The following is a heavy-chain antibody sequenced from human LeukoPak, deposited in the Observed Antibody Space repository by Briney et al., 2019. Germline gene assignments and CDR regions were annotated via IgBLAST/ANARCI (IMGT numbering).Heavy chain of an antibody. CDR1: GGSFSGYY. CDR2: INHSGST. CDR3: ARHDYGGRSDY. Sequence: PSETLSLTCAVYGGSFSGYYWSWIRQPPGKGLEWIGEINHSGSTNYNPSLKSRVTISVDTSKNQFSLKLSSVTAADTAVYYCARHDYGGRSDYWGQGTLVTVSS. J-gene: IGHJ4*02. V-gene: IGHV4-34*01. D-gene: IGHD4-17*01.